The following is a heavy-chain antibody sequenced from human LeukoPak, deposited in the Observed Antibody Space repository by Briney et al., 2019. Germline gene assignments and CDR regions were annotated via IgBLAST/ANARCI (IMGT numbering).Heavy chain of an antibody. CDR2: IYHSGST. CDR1: GGSISSGGYS. CDR3: ARGSRYSSSWYYFDY. D-gene: IGHD6-13*01. Sequence: SETLSLTCAVSGGSISSGGYSWSWIRQPPGKGLEWIGYIYHSGSTYYNPSLKSRVTISVDRPKNQFSLKLSSVTAADTAVYYCARGSRYSSSWYYFDYWGQGTLVTVSS. J-gene: IGHJ4*02. V-gene: IGHV4-30-2*01.